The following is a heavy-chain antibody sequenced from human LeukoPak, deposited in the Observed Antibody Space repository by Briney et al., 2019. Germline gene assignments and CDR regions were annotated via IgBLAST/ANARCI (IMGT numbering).Heavy chain of an antibody. J-gene: IGHJ3*02. CDR1: GFTFSSYG. Sequence: PGGSLRLSCAASGFTFSSYGMHWVRQAPGKGLEWVAFIRYDGSNKYYADSVKGRFTISRDNSKNTLYLQMNSLRAEDTAVYYCAKDLLWLVPEVDAFDIWGQGTMVTVSS. CDR2: IRYDGSNK. CDR3: AKDLLWLVPEVDAFDI. V-gene: IGHV3-30*02. D-gene: IGHD6-19*01.